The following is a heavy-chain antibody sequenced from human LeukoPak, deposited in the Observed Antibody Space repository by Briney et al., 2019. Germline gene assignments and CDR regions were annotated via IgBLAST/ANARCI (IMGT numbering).Heavy chain of an antibody. V-gene: IGHV3-21*01. CDR2: ISSSSSYT. CDR3: ARDAPNYYDSSGYDFDAFDY. D-gene: IGHD3-22*01. J-gene: IGHJ4*02. CDR1: GFTFSSYS. Sequence: PGGSLRLSCAASGFTFSSYSMNWVRQAPGKGLEWVSSISSSSSYTYYADSVKGRFTISRDNAKSSLYLQMNSLRAEDTAVYYCARDAPNYYDSSGYDFDAFDYWGQGTLVTVSS.